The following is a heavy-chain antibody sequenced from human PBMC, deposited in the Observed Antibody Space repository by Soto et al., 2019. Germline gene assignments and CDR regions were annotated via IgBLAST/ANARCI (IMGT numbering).Heavy chain of an antibody. V-gene: IGHV3-33*01. CDR2: ISNDENIK. CDR3: ARGLRSVLDY. J-gene: IGHJ4*02. D-gene: IGHD6-6*01. CDR1: GFTFRNFG. Sequence: LRLSCVASGFTFRNFGMHWVRQAPGKGLEWVAVISNDENIKQYADSVRGRFAIARDNSKNTLYLQVTSLRAEDTAIYYCARGLRSVLDYWGQGALVTVSS.